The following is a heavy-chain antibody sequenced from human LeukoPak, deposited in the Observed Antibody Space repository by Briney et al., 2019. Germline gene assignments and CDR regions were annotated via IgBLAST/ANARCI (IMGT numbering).Heavy chain of an antibody. CDR3: ARVGVVGVNFDY. CDR2: IYHSGST. J-gene: IGHJ4*02. D-gene: IGHD1-26*01. CDR1: GGSISSGGYY. Sequence: SETLSFICTASGGSISSGGYYWSWIRQPPGKGLEWIGYIYHSGSTYYNPSLKSRVTISVDRSKNQFSLKLSSVTAADTAVYYSARVGVVGVNFDYWGQGTLVTVSS. V-gene: IGHV4-30-2*01.